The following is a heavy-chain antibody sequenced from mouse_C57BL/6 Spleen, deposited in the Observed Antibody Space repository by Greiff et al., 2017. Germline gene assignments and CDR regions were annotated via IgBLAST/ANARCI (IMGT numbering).Heavy chain of an antibody. CDR2: IDPSDSYT. Sequence: VQLQQPGAELVMPGASVKLSCKASGYTFTSYWMHWVKQRPGQGLEWIGEIDPSDSYTNYNQKFKGKSTLTVDKSSSTAYMQLSSLQSEDSAVYYCARWHYGSSYDYWGQGTTLTVSS. CDR3: ARWHYGSSYDY. J-gene: IGHJ2*01. CDR1: GYTFTSYW. D-gene: IGHD1-1*01. V-gene: IGHV1-69*01.